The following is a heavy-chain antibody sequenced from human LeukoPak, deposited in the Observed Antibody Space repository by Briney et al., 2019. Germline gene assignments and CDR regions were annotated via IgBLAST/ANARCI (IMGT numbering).Heavy chain of an antibody. J-gene: IGHJ4*02. Sequence: GGSLRLSCAASGFTFSSYAMSWVRQAPGKGLEWVSAISGSGGSTDYADSVKGHFTISRDNSKNTLYLQMNSLRDEDTAVYYCAKDMYDTSGYYPREYWGQGTLVTVSS. V-gene: IGHV3-23*01. CDR3: AKDMYDTSGYYPREY. CDR1: GFTFSSYA. D-gene: IGHD3-22*01. CDR2: ISGSGGST.